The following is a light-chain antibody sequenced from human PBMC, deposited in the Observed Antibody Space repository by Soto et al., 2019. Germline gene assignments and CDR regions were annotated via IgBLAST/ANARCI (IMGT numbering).Light chain of an antibody. CDR2: GNS. Sequence: QSVLTQPPSVSGAPGQRVTISCSGSSSNIGAGYDVNWYRQLPGTAPKLLIYGNSDRPSGVPDRFSGSKSGTSASLAISGLRSEDEADYYCAAWDDSLSGFYVFGTGTKVTVL. CDR1: SSNIGAGYD. CDR3: AAWDDSLSGFYV. V-gene: IGLV1-40*01. J-gene: IGLJ1*01.